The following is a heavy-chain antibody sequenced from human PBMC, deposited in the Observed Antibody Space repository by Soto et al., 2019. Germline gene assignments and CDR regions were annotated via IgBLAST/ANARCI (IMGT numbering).Heavy chain of an antibody. J-gene: IGHJ5*02. CDR2: IHHSGST. Sequence: QVQLQESGPGLVKASQTLSLTCNVSGGSISSGGYYWTWIRQHPGKGLEWIGNIHHSGSTFYNPSLKVLVSKTLYPSKHHSFLKLSSVADDGTGVYYCGGEVIPWGQGTVVTVTS. V-gene: IGHV4-31*01. D-gene: IGHD3-22*01. CDR3: GGEVIP. CDR1: GGSISSGGYY.